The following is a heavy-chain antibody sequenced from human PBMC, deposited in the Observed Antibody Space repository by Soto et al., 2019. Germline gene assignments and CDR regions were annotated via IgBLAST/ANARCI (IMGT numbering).Heavy chain of an antibody. V-gene: IGHV4-59*12. CDR2: IYYSGST. CDR1: GGSISGYY. CDR3: ARGESYYRFGY. Sequence: SETLSLTCTVSGGSISGYYWSWIRQPLGKGLEWIGYIYYSGSTNYNPSLKSRVTISVDTSKNQFSLKLSSVTAADTAVYYCARGESYYRFGYWGQGTLVTVSS. D-gene: IGHD1-26*01. J-gene: IGHJ4*02.